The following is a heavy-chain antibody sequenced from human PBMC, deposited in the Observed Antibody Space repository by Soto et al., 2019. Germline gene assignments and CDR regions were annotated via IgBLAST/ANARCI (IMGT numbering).Heavy chain of an antibody. D-gene: IGHD2-2*01. CDR2: IKQDGSEK. Sequence: GGSLRLSCAASGFTFSSYWMSWVRQAPGKGLEWVANIKQDGSEKYYVDSVKGRFTISRDNAKNSLYLQMNSLRAEDTAVYYCAREFREYQLLQPIGWAHYYYYMDVWGKGTTVTVSS. J-gene: IGHJ6*03. V-gene: IGHV3-7*01. CDR1: GFTFSSYW. CDR3: AREFREYQLLQPIGWAHYYYYMDV.